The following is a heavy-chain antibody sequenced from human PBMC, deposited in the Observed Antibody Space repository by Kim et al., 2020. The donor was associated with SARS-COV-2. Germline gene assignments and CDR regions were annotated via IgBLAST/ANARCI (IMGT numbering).Heavy chain of an antibody. Sequence: GGSLRLSCAASGFTVSSNYMSWVRQAPGKGLEWVSVIYSGGSTYYADSVKGRFTISRHNSKNTLYLQMNSLRAEDTAVYYCAREVRGSSYYYGMDVWGQGTTVTVS. D-gene: IGHD3-10*01. CDR2: IYSGGST. V-gene: IGHV3-53*04. J-gene: IGHJ6*02. CDR3: AREVRGSSYYYGMDV. CDR1: GFTVSSNY.